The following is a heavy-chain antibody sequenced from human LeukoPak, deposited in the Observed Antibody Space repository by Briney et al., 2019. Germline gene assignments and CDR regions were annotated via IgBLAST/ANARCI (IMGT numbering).Heavy chain of an antibody. CDR2: IYTGGST. J-gene: IGHJ4*02. CDR1: GFTFSNYG. CDR3: ARDFGCSGGSCYSFY. V-gene: IGHV3-66*01. D-gene: IGHD2-15*01. Sequence: GSLRLSCAASGFTFSNYGMHWVRQAPGKGLEWVSVIYTGGSTYYADSVKGRFTISRDNSKNTLYLQMNSLRAEDTAVYYCARDFGCSGGSCYSFYWGQGTLVTVSS.